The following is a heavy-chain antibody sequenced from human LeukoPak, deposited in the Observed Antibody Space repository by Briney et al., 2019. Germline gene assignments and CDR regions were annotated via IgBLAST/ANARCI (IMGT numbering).Heavy chain of an antibody. J-gene: IGHJ4*02. CDR2: IYYSGIT. D-gene: IGHD2-2*01. V-gene: IGHV4-39*01. Sequence: SETLSLTCTVSGGSISSSNYYWGWIRQPPGKGLEWIGSIYYSGITYYNPSLKSRVTISVETSNSQFSLKLSSVTAADTAMYYCARLLIYCSSTSCHFDYWGQGTLVTVSS. CDR3: ARLLIYCSSTSCHFDY. CDR1: GGSISSSNYY.